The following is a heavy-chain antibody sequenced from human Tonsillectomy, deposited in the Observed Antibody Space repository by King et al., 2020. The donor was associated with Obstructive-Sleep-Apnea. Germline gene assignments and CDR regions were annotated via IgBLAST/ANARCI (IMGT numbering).Heavy chain of an antibody. J-gene: IGHJ2*01. CDR2: IYYSGST. Sequence: LQLQESGPGLVKPPETLSLTCTVSGGSISTSYYYWGWIRQPPGKGLEWIGSIYYSGSTYYNPPLKSRVTISLDTSKNQFSLNLSSVTAADTAVYYCASETMAAYTEIWGRGTLVTVST. V-gene: IGHV4-39*07. CDR1: GGSISTSYYY. D-gene: IGHD5-24*01. CDR3: ASETMAAYTEI.